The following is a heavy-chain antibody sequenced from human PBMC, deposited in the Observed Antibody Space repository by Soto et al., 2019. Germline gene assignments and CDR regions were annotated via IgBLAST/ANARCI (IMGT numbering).Heavy chain of an antibody. CDR2: IYYSGST. Sequence: QVQLQESGPGLVKPSQTLSLTCTVSGGSISSGGYYWSWIRQHPGKGLEWIGYIYYSGSTYYNPSLKGRVTISVDTSKHQFSLKLSSVTAADTAVYYCAREIPPYCSGGSCYREGWFDPWGQGTLVTVSS. CDR3: AREIPPYCSGGSCYREGWFDP. J-gene: IGHJ5*02. CDR1: GGSISSGGYY. D-gene: IGHD2-15*01. V-gene: IGHV4-31*03.